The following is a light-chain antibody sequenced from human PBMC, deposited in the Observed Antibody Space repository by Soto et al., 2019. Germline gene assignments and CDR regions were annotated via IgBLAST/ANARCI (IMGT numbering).Light chain of an antibody. CDR3: ATWDDRLNGYV. V-gene: IGLV1-44*01. CDR1: NSNIGSNT. J-gene: IGLJ1*01. Sequence: QSVLTQPPSASGNPGQRVTISCSGSNSNIGSNTVTWYQQLPGTAPILLIYSNNQRSSGVPDRFSGSRSGTSGSLAISGLQSEDEADYYCATWDDRLNGYVFGSGTKLTVL. CDR2: SNN.